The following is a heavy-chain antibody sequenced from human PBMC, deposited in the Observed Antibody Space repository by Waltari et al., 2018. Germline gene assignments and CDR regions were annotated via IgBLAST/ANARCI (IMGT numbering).Heavy chain of an antibody. CDR2: IYHSGST. Sequence: QVQLQESGPGLVKPSEPLSLTCAVSGYYLSSGYYWGWIRQPPGKGLEWIGSIYHSGSTYYNPSLKSRVTISVDTSKNQFSLKLSSVTAADTAVYYCAMRDGTHYFDYWGQGTLVTVSS. CDR3: AMRDGTHYFDY. V-gene: IGHV4-38-2*01. CDR1: GYYLSSGYY. J-gene: IGHJ4*02.